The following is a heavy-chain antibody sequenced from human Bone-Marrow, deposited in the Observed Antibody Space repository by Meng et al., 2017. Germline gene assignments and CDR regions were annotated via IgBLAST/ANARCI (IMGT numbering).Heavy chain of an antibody. V-gene: IGHV1-18*01. Sequence: ASVKVSCKASGGTFSSYAISWVRQTPGQGLEWMGWISAYNGNTNYAQKLQGRVTMTTDTSTSTAYMELRSLRSDDTAVYYCARETGIVMDSSSWPLDYWGHGNLVNGAS. J-gene: IGHJ4*01. CDR2: ISAYNGNT. D-gene: IGHD6-13*01. CDR1: GGTFSSYA. CDR3: ARETGIVMDSSSWPLDY.